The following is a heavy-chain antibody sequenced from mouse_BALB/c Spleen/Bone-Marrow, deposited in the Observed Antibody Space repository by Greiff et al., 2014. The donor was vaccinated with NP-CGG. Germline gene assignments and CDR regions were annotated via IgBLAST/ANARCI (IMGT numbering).Heavy chain of an antibody. CDR2: IWGDGST. CDR3: ARDSFLITRALDY. CDR1: GISLTGYG. J-gene: IGHJ4*01. V-gene: IGHV2-6-7*01. D-gene: IGHD2-4*01. Sequence: QVQLQQSGPGLVAPSQSLSITCTVSGISLTGYGVSWVRQSPGKGLEWLGMIWGDGSTDYNSALKSRLSISKDNSKSQVFLKMNSLQTDDTARYYCARDSFLITRALDYWGQGTSVTVSS.